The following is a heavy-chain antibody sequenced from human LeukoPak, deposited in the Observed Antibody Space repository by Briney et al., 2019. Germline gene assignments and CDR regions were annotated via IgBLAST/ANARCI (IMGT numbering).Heavy chain of an antibody. CDR3: ARGGGGIAASP. Sequence: SETLSLTCTVSGGSISSYYWSWIRQPPGKGLEWIGYIYHSGSTDYNPYLKSRVTISVDTSKNQFSLRLSPVTAADTAVYYCARGGGGIAASPWGQGTMVTVSS. V-gene: IGHV4-59*01. J-gene: IGHJ3*01. CDR2: IYHSGST. D-gene: IGHD6-13*01. CDR1: GGSISSYY.